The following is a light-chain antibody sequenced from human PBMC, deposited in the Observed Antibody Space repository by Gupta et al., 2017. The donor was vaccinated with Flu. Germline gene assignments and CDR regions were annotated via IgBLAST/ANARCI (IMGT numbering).Light chain of an antibody. CDR1: QPVLTY. J-gene: IGKJ5*01. CDR2: DAS. V-gene: IGKV3-11*01. CDR3: HQRGNRPPFT. Sequence: ASRTLFCWRGQPVLTYLVWSHPQPGQFARLLIYDASNSAPGLPPRFSGGGSGTDFTLTIISLQHEDFVTSYCHQRGNRPPFTFGQGTRLEIK.